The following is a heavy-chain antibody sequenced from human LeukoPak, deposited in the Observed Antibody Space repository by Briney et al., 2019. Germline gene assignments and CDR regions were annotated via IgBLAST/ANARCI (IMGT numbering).Heavy chain of an antibody. J-gene: IGHJ4*02. Sequence: ASVKVSCKASGYTFTSYYMHWVRQAPGQGLEWMGIINPSGGSTSYAQKFQGRVTMTRDRSTSTVYMELSSLRSEDTAVYYCAREVSMVATLRYFDYWGQGTLVTVSS. V-gene: IGHV1-46*01. CDR1: GYTFTSYY. CDR2: INPSGGST. CDR3: AREVSMVATLRYFDY. D-gene: IGHD5-12*01.